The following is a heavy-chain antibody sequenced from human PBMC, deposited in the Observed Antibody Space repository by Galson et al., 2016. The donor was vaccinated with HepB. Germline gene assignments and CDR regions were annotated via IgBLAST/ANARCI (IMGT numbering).Heavy chain of an antibody. CDR3: ASYAADTALNY. V-gene: IGHV3-30*03. Sequence: SLRLSCAASGFTFSSYGMHWVRQAPGKGLEWVAFISYDGSNKKYADSVKGRFTISRDNSKKTLYLQMNRLRAEDTAVSYCASYAADTALNYRGQGTLVTVSS. CDR1: GFTFSSYG. D-gene: IGHD5-18*01. J-gene: IGHJ4*02. CDR2: ISYDGSNK.